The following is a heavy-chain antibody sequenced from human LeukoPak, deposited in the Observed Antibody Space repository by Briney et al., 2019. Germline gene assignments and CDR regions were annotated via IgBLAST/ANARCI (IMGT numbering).Heavy chain of an antibody. V-gene: IGHV4-34*01. CDR1: GGSFSGYY. CDR2: INHSGST. J-gene: IGHJ3*02. D-gene: IGHD6-13*01. CDR3: ARESIAAAGVDAFDI. Sequence: SETLSLTCAVYGGSFSGYYWSWIRQPPGKGLEWIGEINHSGSTNYNPSLKSRVTISVDTSKNQFSLKLSSVTAADTAVYYCARESIAAAGVDAFDIWGQGTMVTVSS.